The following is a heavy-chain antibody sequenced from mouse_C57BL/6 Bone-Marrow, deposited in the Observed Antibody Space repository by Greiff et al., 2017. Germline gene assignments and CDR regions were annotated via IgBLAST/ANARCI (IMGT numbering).Heavy chain of an antibody. Sequence: VQLQQSGAELVQPGASVTLTCTASGFNIKDYYMHWVKQRTEQGLEWIGRIDPQDGETKYAPKFPGKATITADTSSNTAYLQLSSLTSEDTAVYYCARWCYWYFDVWGTGTTGTVSS. CDR3: ARWCYWYFDV. V-gene: IGHV14-2*01. D-gene: IGHD1-1*02. J-gene: IGHJ1*03. CDR2: IDPQDGET. CDR1: GFNIKDYY.